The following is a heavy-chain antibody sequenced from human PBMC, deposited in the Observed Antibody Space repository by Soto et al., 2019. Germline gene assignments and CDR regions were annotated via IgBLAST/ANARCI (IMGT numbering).Heavy chain of an antibody. V-gene: IGHV1-69*08. CDR2: IIPILGIA. J-gene: IGHJ6*03. CDR1: GGTFSSYT. CDR3: ARERTTVGLGHYYYYMDV. D-gene: IGHD4-17*01. Sequence: QVQLVQSGAEVKKPGSSVKVSCKASGGTFSSYTISWVRQAPGQGLEWMGRIIPILGIANYAQKFQGRVTITADKSTSTAYMELSSLRSEDTAVYYCARERTTVGLGHYYYYMDVWGKGTTVTVSS.